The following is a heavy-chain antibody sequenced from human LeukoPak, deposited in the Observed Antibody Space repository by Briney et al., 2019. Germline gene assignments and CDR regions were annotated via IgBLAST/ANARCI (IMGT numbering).Heavy chain of an antibody. CDR3: ARIYSSSWFLNWFDP. J-gene: IGHJ5*02. CDR2: IIPIFGTA. Sequence: ASVKVSCKASGGTFISYAISWVRQAPGQGLEWMGGIIPIFGTANYAQKFQGRVTITADKSTSTAYMELSSLRSEDTAVYYCARIYSSSWFLNWFDPWGQGTLVTVSS. CDR1: GGTFISYA. V-gene: IGHV1-69*06. D-gene: IGHD6-13*01.